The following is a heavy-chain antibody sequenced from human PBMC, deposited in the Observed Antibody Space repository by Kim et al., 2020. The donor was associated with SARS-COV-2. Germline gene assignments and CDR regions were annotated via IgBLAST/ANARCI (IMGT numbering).Heavy chain of an antibody. V-gene: IGHV1-24*01. CDR2: FDPEDGET. CDR1: GYTLTELS. D-gene: IGHD2-2*01. Sequence: ASVKVSCKVSGYTLTELSMHWVRQAPGKGLEWMGGFDPEDGETIYAQKFQGRVTMTEDTSTDTAYMELSSLRSEDTAVYYCATSRAVVVPAARGNWFDPWGQGTLVTVSS. CDR3: ATSRAVVVPAARGNWFDP. J-gene: IGHJ5*02.